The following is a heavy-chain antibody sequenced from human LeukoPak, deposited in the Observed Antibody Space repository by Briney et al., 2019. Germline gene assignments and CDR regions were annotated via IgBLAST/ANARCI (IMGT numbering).Heavy chain of an antibody. Sequence: GGSLRLSCAASGFTFSSYGMHWVRQAPGKGLEWVAFIRYDGSNIYYADSVKGRFTISRDNSKNTLYLQMNSLRAEDTAVYYCAKFFTGEYVRAFDVWGQGTMVTVSS. CDR1: GFTFSSYG. CDR3: AKFFTGEYVRAFDV. J-gene: IGHJ3*01. D-gene: IGHD3-10*02. V-gene: IGHV3-30*02. CDR2: IRYDGSNI.